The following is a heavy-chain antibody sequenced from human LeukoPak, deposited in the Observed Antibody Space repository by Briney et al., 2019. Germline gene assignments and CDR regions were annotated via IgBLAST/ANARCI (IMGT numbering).Heavy chain of an antibody. CDR3: ARGLWYCSGGSCYRTLSYYYYGMDV. D-gene: IGHD2-15*01. CDR1: GGSFSGYY. V-gene: IGHV4-34*01. Sequence: PSETLSLTCAVYGGSFSGYYWSWIRQPPGKGLEWIGEIDHSGSTNYNPSLKSRVTISVDTSKNQFSLKLSSVTAADTAVYYCARGLWYCSGGSCYRTLSYYYYGMDVWGQGTTVTVSS. CDR2: IDHSGST. J-gene: IGHJ6*02.